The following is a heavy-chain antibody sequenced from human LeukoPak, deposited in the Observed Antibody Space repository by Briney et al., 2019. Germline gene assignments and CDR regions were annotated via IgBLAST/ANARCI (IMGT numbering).Heavy chain of an antibody. CDR3: ARSKSLYSTGAFDI. CDR1: GFTFSSHW. CDR2: INGDGSNT. J-gene: IGHJ3*02. D-gene: IGHD2-8*01. Sequence: GGSLRLSCAASGFTFSSHWMHWVRQAPGKGLVWVSRINGDGSNTTYADSVKGRFTISRDNAKNTLYLQMNSLRAEDTAVYHCARSKSLYSTGAFDIWGQGTMVTVS. V-gene: IGHV3-74*03.